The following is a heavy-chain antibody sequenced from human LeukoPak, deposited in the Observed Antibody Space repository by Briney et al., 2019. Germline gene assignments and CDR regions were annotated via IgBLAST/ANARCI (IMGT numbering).Heavy chain of an antibody. J-gene: IGHJ5*01. CDR1: GFTFTNFW. D-gene: IGHD1-1*01. CDR3: ARGLHWNDFNWFDS. Sequence: PGGSLRLSCAGSGFTFTNFWMNRVRQTPGKGLMWVSRIQTDGSTRYAESVKGRFTISRDNAKNTVYLQMNTLSAEDTAIYYCARGLHWNDFNWFDSWGQGTLVTVSS. CDR2: IQTDGST. V-gene: IGHV3-74*01.